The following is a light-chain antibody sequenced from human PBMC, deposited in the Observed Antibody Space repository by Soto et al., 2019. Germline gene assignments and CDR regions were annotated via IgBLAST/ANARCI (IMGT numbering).Light chain of an antibody. Sequence: DIQMTQSPSTLSASLGDRVTITCRASQTVNAWLAWYQHKPGKAPKPLIYDASSLESGVPARFSGSGSGTEFTLTISSLQPDDFVTYYCQQYDTYWTFGQGTKVDIK. V-gene: IGKV1-5*01. CDR3: QQYDTYWT. J-gene: IGKJ1*01. CDR2: DAS. CDR1: QTVNAW.